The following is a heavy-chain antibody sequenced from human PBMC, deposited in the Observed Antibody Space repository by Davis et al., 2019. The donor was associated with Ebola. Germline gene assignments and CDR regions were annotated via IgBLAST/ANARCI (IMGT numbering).Heavy chain of an antibody. CDR3: ARGLTYYYDSSGYY. J-gene: IGHJ4*02. Sequence: SETLSLTCSVSGGSVGSDYWSWIRQSPGKGLEWIAFISNGGRTIYNPSLRGRVTISIDTSKNQFSLEVRSVTAADTAVYYCARGLTYYYDSSGYYWGQGTLVTVSS. V-gene: IGHV4-59*02. CDR1: GGSVGSDY. D-gene: IGHD3-22*01. CDR2: ISNGGRT.